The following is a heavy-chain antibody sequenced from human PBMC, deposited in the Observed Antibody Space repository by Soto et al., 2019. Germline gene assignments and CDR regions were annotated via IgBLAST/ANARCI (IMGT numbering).Heavy chain of an antibody. D-gene: IGHD6-19*01. CDR1: GFTFTSSA. CDR2: IVVCSGNT. Sequence: QMQLVQSGPEVKKPGTSVKVSCKASGFTFTSSAVQWVRQARGQRLEWIGWIVVCSGNTNYAQKFQERVTITRDMSTSTAYMELSSLRSEDTAVYYCAAAVYSSGWYPTYYFDYWGQGTLVTVSS. J-gene: IGHJ4*02. CDR3: AAAVYSSGWYPTYYFDY. V-gene: IGHV1-58*01.